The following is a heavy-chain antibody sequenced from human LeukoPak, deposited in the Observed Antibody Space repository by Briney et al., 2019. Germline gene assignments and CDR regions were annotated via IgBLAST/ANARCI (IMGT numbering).Heavy chain of an antibody. D-gene: IGHD4-17*01. CDR3: GRNGDYSLDH. CDR1: GGSISNDYW. CDR2: IFHSGSA. V-gene: IGHV4-4*02. Sequence: PSGTLSLTCTVSGGSISNDYWWSWVRQPPGKGLEWIGEIFHSGSATYNPTLKSRVTMSVDKSKNQFSLRLTSVTAADTAVYYCGRNGDYSLDHWAQGNPGHRLL. J-gene: IGHJ4*02.